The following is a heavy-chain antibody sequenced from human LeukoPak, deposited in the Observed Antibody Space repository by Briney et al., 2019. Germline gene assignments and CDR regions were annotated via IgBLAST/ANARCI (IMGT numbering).Heavy chain of an antibody. CDR1: GGSISSYY. J-gene: IGHJ5*02. Sequence: SETLSLTCTVSGGSISSYYWSWIRQPPGKGLEWIGYIYYSGSTIYNPSLKSRVTISVDTSKNQFSLKLSSVTAADTAVYYCARHGRVRGVYLGYWFDPWGQGTLVTVSS. CDR3: ARHGRVRGVYLGYWFDP. CDR2: IYYSGST. D-gene: IGHD3-10*01. V-gene: IGHV4-59*08.